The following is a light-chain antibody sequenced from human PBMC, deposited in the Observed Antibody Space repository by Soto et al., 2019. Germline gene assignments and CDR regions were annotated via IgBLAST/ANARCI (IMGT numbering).Light chain of an antibody. Sequence: SYELTQPPSVSVAPGKTARITCGGNNIGSKSVHWYQQKPGQAPVLVIYYDSDRPSGIPERFSGSNSGSTATLTISRVEAGDEADYYCQVWDSSSDHVVFGGGTQLPVL. V-gene: IGLV3-21*04. CDR3: QVWDSSSDHVV. CDR1: NIGSKS. J-gene: IGLJ2*01. CDR2: YDS.